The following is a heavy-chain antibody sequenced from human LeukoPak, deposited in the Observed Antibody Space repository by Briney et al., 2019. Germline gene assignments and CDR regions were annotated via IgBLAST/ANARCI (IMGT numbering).Heavy chain of an antibody. CDR1: GGSISSSSYY. Sequence: SETLSLTCTVSGGSISSSSYYWGWIRQPPGKGLEWIGEINHSGSTNYNPSLKSRVTISVDTSKNQFSLKLSSVTAADTAVYYCANPGAYNWRGWFDPWGQGTLVTVSS. CDR2: INHSGST. V-gene: IGHV4-39*07. CDR3: ANPGAYNWRGWFDP. J-gene: IGHJ5*02. D-gene: IGHD1-1*01.